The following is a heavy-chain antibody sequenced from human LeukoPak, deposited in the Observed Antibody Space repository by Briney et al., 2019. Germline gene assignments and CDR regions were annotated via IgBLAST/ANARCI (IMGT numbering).Heavy chain of an antibody. D-gene: IGHD1-26*01. CDR2: ISSSGSTI. CDR1: GFTFSSYE. Sequence: GGSLRLSCAASGFTFSSYEMNWVRQAPGKGLEWVSYISSSGSTIYYADSVEGRFTISRDNAKNSLYLQMNSLRAEDTAVYYCASPKGIVGAIGDYWGQGTLVTVSS. CDR3: ASPKGIVGAIGDY. J-gene: IGHJ4*02. V-gene: IGHV3-48*03.